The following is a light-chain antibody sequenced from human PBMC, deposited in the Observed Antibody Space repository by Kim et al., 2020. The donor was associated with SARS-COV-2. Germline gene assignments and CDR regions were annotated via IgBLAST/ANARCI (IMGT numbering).Light chain of an antibody. J-gene: IGLJ1*01. CDR3: QAWDSSTYV. CDR1: KVGYKY. CDR2: HDS. Sequence: VAPGQTDTLTWYEDKVGYKYDCWQQQTPGPSPVLVIYHDSKRPSGIPERFSGSNSGNTATLTISGTQAMDEADYYCQAWDSSTYVFGTGTKVTVL. V-gene: IGLV3-1*01.